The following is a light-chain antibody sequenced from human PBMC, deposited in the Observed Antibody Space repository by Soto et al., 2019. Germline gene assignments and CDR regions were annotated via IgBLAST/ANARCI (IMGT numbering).Light chain of an antibody. CDR2: GES. Sequence: EIVMTQSPATLSVSPGERATLSCRASQSVNSNLVWYQQKPGQAPRLLIYGESTRASGIPGRISGSGYGTEFTLTNSSLHSEDFSVYYCHQYNNWLWTFGQGTNVEIK. J-gene: IGKJ1*01. CDR3: HQYNNWLWT. CDR1: QSVNSN. V-gene: IGKV3-15*01.